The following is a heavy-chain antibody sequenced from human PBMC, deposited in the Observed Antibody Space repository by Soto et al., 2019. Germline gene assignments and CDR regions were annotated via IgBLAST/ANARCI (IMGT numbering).Heavy chain of an antibody. J-gene: IGHJ6*02. D-gene: IGHD3-9*01. CDR1: GVTFTSYW. V-gene: IGHV3-33*01. Sequence: GGSLRIARGAAGVTFTSYWPHQDHPAPGKGLEWVAVIWYDGSNKYYADSVKGRFTISRDNAKNSLYLQMNSLRAEDTAVYYCARDRSYYDILTGEYYYYYGMDVWGQGTTVTVS. CDR3: ARDRSYYDILTGEYYYYYGMDV. CDR2: IWYDGSNK.